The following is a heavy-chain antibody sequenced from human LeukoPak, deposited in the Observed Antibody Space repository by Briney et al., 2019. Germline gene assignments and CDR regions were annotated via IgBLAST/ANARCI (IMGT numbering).Heavy chain of an antibody. D-gene: IGHD4/OR15-4a*01. J-gene: IGHJ4*02. CDR1: GYTLTELS. CDR2: ISTNNGDT. V-gene: IGHV1-18*01. CDR3: ARDDDYNPLVH. Sequence: ASVKVSCKVSGYTLTELSMHWVRQAPGKGLEWMGWISTNNGDTKYGKKFQGRVIMTTDTSTSTTYMEVRSLRSDDTAVYYCARDDDYNPLVHWGQGTLVTVSS.